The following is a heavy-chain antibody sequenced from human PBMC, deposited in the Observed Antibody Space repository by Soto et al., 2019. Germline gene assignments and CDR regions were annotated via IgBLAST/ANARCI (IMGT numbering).Heavy chain of an antibody. D-gene: IGHD5-12*01. CDR1: GFSFSSYA. V-gene: IGHV3-23*01. CDR2: ISVTGGST. J-gene: IGHJ4*02. Sequence: GGALRLSCAASGFSFSSYAISWVRQAPGKGLEWVSAISVTGGSTYSADSVKGRFTISRDNSKKTLYLQMNSLRVEDTAIYYCAKGRTSPYSGYNFDYWGQGTLVTVSS. CDR3: AKGRTSPYSGYNFDY.